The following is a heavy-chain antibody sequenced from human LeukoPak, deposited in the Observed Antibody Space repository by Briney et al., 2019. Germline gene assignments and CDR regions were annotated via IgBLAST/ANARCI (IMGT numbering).Heavy chain of an antibody. CDR1: GGSISSYY. Sequence: SETLSLTCTVSGGSISSYYWSWIRQPPGKGLEWIGYIYYSGSTSYNPSLKSRVTISVDTSKNQFSLKLSSVTAADTAVYYCATNRPGSSSWWPRFDYWGQGTLVTVSS. CDR2: IYYSGST. V-gene: IGHV4-59*08. J-gene: IGHJ4*02. D-gene: IGHD6-13*01. CDR3: ATNRPGSSSWWPRFDY.